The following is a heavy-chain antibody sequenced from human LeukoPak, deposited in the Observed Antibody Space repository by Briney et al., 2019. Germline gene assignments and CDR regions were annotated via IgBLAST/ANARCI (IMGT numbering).Heavy chain of an antibody. CDR3: ASLAQDSSGYYDQTDAFDI. V-gene: IGHV4-39*07. Sequence: PSETLSLTCTVSSGSISSSDYYWGWIRQPPGKGLEWIGIIYYSGSTYYNPSLKSRVTISVDTSKNQFSLKLSSVTAADTAVYYCASLAQDSSGYYDQTDAFDIWGQGTMVTVSS. CDR1: SGSISSSDYY. D-gene: IGHD3-22*01. CDR2: IYYSGST. J-gene: IGHJ3*02.